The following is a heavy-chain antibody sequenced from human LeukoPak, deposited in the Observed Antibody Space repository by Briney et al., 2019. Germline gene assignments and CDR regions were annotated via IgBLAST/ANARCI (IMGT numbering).Heavy chain of an antibody. D-gene: IGHD6-19*01. CDR3: ATGSTSVAGTKY. CDR2: ISRSGDIT. V-gene: IGHV3-23*01. J-gene: IGHJ4*02. Sequence: PGGSLRLSCAASGFSFSTYGMNWVRQAPGKGLEWVSTISRSGDITYYVDSVKGRFTISRDNSKNTLYLQMSSLRAEDTAIYYCATGSTSVAGTKYWGQGILVTVSS. CDR1: GFSFSTYG.